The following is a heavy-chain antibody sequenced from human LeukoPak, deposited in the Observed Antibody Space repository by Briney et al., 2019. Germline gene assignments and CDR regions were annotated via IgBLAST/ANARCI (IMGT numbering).Heavy chain of an antibody. D-gene: IGHD1-26*01. V-gene: IGHV1-46*01. CDR3: ARDRSGELLRLGWFDP. CDR2: INPGGGNT. J-gene: IGHJ5*02. Sequence: ASVKVSCKASGYTFTNYYIHWVRQAPGQGLEWMGLINPGGGNTNYAQNFQGRVTMTRDTSISTAYMELSRLRSDDTAVYYCARDRSGELLRLGWFDPWGQGTLVTVSS. CDR1: GYTFTNYY.